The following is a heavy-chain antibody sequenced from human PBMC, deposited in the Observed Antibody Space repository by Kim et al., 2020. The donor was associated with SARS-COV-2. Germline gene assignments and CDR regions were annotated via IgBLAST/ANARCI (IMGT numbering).Heavy chain of an antibody. D-gene: IGHD4-17*01. Sequence: GGSLRLTCATSGFTFRSYGMSWVRQAAGKGLEWVAYITGSGGMTYYADSVKGRFTISKDQANNTVFLQMTSLRVDDTAVYFCAKDPNGDQGGVFDPWGQGTQVTVSS. CDR2: ITGSGGMT. CDR3: AKDPNGDQGGVFDP. V-gene: IGHV3-23*01. J-gene: IGHJ5*02. CDR1: GFTFRSYG.